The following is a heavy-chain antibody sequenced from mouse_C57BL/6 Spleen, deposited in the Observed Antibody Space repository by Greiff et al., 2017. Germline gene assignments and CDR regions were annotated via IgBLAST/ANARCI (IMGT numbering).Heavy chain of an antibody. D-gene: IGHD2-1*01. CDR2: IWSGGST. V-gene: IGHV2-2*01. Sequence: VQLQQSGPGLVQPSQSLSITCTVSGFSLTSYGVHWVRQSPGKGLEWLGVIWSGGSTDYNAAFISRLSISKDNSKSQVFFKMNSLQADDTAIYYCAKYGNYGGYFDVWGTGTTVTVSS. CDR3: AKYGNYGGYFDV. CDR1: GFSLTSYG. J-gene: IGHJ1*03.